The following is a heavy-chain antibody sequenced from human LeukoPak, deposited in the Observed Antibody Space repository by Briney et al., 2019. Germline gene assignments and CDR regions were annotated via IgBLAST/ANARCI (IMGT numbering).Heavy chain of an antibody. CDR1: GFTFNSYW. V-gene: IGHV3-7*01. CDR2: TRQDGSDK. Sequence: GGSLRLSCAASGFTFNSYWMSWVRQAPEKGLEWLANTRQDGSDKQYVDSVKGRFTISRDNAKNSLYLQMNSLSAEDTAVYYCARHSRGSPIDDWGQGTLVTVSS. CDR3: ARHSRGSPIDD. D-gene: IGHD2-15*01. J-gene: IGHJ4*02.